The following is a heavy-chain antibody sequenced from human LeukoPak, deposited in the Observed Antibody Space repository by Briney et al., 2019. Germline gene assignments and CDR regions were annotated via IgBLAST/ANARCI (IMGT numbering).Heavy chain of an antibody. CDR3: AREASGTRRYYYYYMDL. D-gene: IGHD6-13*01. V-gene: IGHV4-4*07. CDR1: GRSISINY. Sequence: PAETLSLTCTVWGRSISINYWIGIRQPAGEGREGIVRIYSSGDTNYNPSLKRRVTMSIHTSERQFYLKLTSVTAPDTAVYYCAREASGTRRYYYYYMDLWGKGTTVNV. J-gene: IGHJ6*03. CDR2: IYSSGDT.